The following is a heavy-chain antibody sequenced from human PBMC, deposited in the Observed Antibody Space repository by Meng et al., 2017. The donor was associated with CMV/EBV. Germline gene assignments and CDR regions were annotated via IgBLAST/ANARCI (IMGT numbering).Heavy chain of an antibody. V-gene: IGHV4-4*07. CDR1: GGAISFYS. CDR2: IYTSGST. Sequence: DSGPGLVKPSESRPPTCKFSGGAISFYSWSWIRQPAGKGLEWIGRIYTSGSTNYNPSLKSRVTMSVDTSKNQFSLKLSSVTAADTAVYYCAREIVVVPAAIDNWFDPWGQGTLVTVSS. D-gene: IGHD2-2*02. J-gene: IGHJ5*02. CDR3: AREIVVVPAAIDNWFDP.